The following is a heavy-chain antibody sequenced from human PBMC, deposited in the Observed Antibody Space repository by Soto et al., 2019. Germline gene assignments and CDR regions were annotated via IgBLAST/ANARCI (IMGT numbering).Heavy chain of an antibody. CDR1: GGSIRSGGYN. CDR3: ARDLGKLITPAQ. Sequence: QVQLRESGPGLVKPSQTLSLTCTVSGGSIRSGGYNWSWIRQLPGKALEWIGYIFHTGNTYYNPSLKSRVTISVDTSQNQFSLRLSSVTAADTALYYCARDLGKLITPAQWGQGVLVTVSS. D-gene: IGHD7-27*01. V-gene: IGHV4-31*03. J-gene: IGHJ1*01. CDR2: IFHTGNT.